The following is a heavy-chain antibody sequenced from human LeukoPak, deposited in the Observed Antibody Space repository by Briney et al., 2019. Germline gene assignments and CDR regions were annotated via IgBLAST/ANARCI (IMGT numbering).Heavy chain of an antibody. Sequence: KPSETLSLTCTVSGGSISSSSYYWGWIRQPPGKGLEWIGSIYYSGSTYYNPSLKSRVTISVDTSKNQFSLKLSSVTAADTAAYHCARIELYSSGWYVYYWGQGTLVTVSS. D-gene: IGHD6-19*01. CDR1: GGSISSSSYY. J-gene: IGHJ4*02. CDR2: IYYSGST. CDR3: ARIELYSSGWYVYY. V-gene: IGHV4-39*01.